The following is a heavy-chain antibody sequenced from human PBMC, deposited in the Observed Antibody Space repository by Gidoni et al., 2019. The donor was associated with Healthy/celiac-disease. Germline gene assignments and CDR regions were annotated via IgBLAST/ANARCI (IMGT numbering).Heavy chain of an antibody. V-gene: IGHV3-33*01. CDR3: ARVGDDYGDYVFDY. Sequence: APGKGLEWVAVIWYDGSNNYYADSVKGRFTISRDNSKNTLYLQMNSLRAEDTAVYYCARVGDDYGDYVFDYWGQGTLVTVSS. CDR2: IWYDGSNN. J-gene: IGHJ4*02. D-gene: IGHD4-17*01.